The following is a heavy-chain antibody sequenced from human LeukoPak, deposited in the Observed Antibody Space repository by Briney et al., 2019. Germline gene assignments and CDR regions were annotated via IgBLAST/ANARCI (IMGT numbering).Heavy chain of an antibody. CDR1: GGSISSYY. V-gene: IGHV4-59*08. Sequence: SETLSLTCTVSGGSISSYYRSWIRQPPGKGLEWIGYIYYSGSTNYNPSLKSRVTISVDTSKNQFSLKLSSVTAADTAVYYCASLYSSSWYFDYWGQGTLVTVSS. J-gene: IGHJ4*02. D-gene: IGHD6-13*01. CDR3: ASLYSSSWYFDY. CDR2: IYYSGST.